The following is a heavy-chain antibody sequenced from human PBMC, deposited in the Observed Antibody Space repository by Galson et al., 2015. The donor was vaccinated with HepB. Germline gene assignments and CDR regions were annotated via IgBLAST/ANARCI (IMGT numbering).Heavy chain of an antibody. CDR3: ARAAIPYPVFYGMDV. V-gene: IGHV1-69*13. CDR2: IIPIFGTA. CDR1: GGTFSSYA. Sequence: SVKVSCKASGGTFSSYAISWVRQAPGQGLEWMGGIIPIFGTANYAQKFQGRVTITADESTSTAYMGLSSLRSEDTAVYYCARAAIPYPVFYGMDVWGQGTTVTVSS. D-gene: IGHD2-2*02. J-gene: IGHJ6*02.